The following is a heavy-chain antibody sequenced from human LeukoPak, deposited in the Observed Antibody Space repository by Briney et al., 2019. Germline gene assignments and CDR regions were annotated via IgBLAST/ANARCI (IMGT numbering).Heavy chain of an antibody. CDR3: AKSAGSSSSWEFDY. Sequence: GESLQISCKGSGYSFTSYWIGWVRQMPGEGLEWMGIIYFGDSHTRYSPSFQGQVTISADKSISTAYLQWSSLKASDSAIYYCAKSAGSSSSWEFDYWGQGTLVTVSS. D-gene: IGHD6-13*01. CDR2: IYFGDSHT. CDR1: GYSFTSYW. J-gene: IGHJ4*02. V-gene: IGHV5-51*01.